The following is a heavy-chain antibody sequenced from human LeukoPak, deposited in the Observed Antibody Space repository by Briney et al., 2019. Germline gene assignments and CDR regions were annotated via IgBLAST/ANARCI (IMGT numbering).Heavy chain of an antibody. D-gene: IGHD3-10*01. Sequence: GGSLRLSCAASGFIFSSYAMSWVRQTPGKGLEWVSSISASGVATYYADSVKGRFSISRDNSKNTLYLQMNSLRAEDTAVYYCAKFVLLWFGDPTGGFDYWGQGTLVTVSS. J-gene: IGHJ4*02. CDR2: ISASGVAT. CDR1: GFIFSSYA. V-gene: IGHV3-23*01. CDR3: AKFVLLWFGDPTGGFDY.